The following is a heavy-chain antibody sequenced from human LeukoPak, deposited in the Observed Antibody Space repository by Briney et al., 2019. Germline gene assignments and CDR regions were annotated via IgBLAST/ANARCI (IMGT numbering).Heavy chain of an antibody. CDR2: MSPNSGNT. Sequence: ASVKVSFKASGSTFTSYDINWVRQATGQGLEWMGWMSPNSGNTGYAQKFQGRVTMTRNTSISTAYMELSSLRSEDTAVYYCARGPPSRMPWGQGTLVTVSS. CDR1: GSTFTSYD. J-gene: IGHJ5*02. D-gene: IGHD2-15*01. CDR3: ARGPPSRMP. V-gene: IGHV1-8*01.